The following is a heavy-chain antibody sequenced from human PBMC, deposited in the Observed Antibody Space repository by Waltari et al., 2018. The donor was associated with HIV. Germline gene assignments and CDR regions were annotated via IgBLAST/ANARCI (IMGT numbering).Heavy chain of an antibody. CDR3: ASGGGGGRY. V-gene: IGHV1-8*01. CDR1: EYIFSNYD. CDR2: MNPNSGNT. J-gene: IGHJ4*02. Sequence: QVHLVQSGAEVKKPGASLKVSCKASEYIFSNYDINWVRQATGQGLEWMGWMNPNSGNTGYAQKFQGKVTLTRDTSISTAYMELSTLRSEDTAVYYCASGGGGGRYWGQGTLVTVSS. D-gene: IGHD1-26*01.